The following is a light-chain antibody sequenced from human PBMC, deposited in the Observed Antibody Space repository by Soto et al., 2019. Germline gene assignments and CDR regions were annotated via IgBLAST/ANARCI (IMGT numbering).Light chain of an antibody. Sequence: EIVMTQSPDTLSVSPGERATLSCRASQSVFSSLAWYQQKPGQAPRLLIYGAATRATGIPARFSGSGSGTKFTLTISSLQSEDFAVYYCQQYHNWPAFGQGTKV. CDR1: QSVFSS. CDR2: GAA. CDR3: QQYHNWPA. J-gene: IGKJ1*01. V-gene: IGKV3-15*01.